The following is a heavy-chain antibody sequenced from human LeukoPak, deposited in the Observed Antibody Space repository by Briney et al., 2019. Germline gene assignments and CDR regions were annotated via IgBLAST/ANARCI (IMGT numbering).Heavy chain of an antibody. CDR2: IKQDGSDK. CDR3: ARIGLYYSSRYYFDF. D-gene: IGHD3-10*01. Sequence: GGSLRLSCAASGFTFSRYWMSWVRQAPGKGLEWVANIKQDGSDKYYVDSVKGRLTISRDNAKNSLYLQMNSLRAEDTAVYYCARIGLYYSSRYYFDFWGQGTLVTVSS. J-gene: IGHJ4*02. V-gene: IGHV3-7*01. CDR1: GFTFSRYW.